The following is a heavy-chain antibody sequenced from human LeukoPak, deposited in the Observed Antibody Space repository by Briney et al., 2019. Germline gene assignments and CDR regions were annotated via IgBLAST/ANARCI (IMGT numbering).Heavy chain of an antibody. V-gene: IGHV4-34*01. J-gene: IGHJ5*02. CDR3: ARAEGYCSSTSCYGYWFDP. CDR2: INHSGST. CDR1: GGSFSGYY. Sequence: KPSETLSLTCAVYGGSFSGYYWSWIRQPPGKGLEWLGEINHSGSTNYNPSLKSRVTISVDTSKNQFSLKLSSVTAADTAVYYCARAEGYCSSTSCYGYWFDPWGQGTLVTVSS. D-gene: IGHD2-2*01.